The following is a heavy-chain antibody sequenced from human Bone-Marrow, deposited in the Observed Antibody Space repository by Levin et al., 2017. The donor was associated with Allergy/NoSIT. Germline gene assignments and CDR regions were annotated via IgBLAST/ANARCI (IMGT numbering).Heavy chain of an antibody. J-gene: IGHJ4*02. V-gene: IGHV3-21*06. CDR1: GFSFTSYS. CDR2: ISTSSTYI. CDR3: ARPVGRGF. Sequence: GGSLRLSCEVSGFSFTSYSMNWVRQAPGQGPEWVASISTSSTYIFYADSVKGRFTISRDNAKNSVFLQMNSLRAEDTAVYYCARPVGRGFWGPGTLVIVSS. D-gene: IGHD1-26*01.